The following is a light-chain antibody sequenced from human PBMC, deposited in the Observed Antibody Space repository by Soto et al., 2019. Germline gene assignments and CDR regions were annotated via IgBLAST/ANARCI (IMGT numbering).Light chain of an antibody. CDR3: QQYHNWYT. J-gene: IGKJ2*01. CDR2: GAS. V-gene: IGKV3-15*01. CDR1: QSISIN. Sequence: EIVMTQSPATLSVSPGERATLSCRASQSISINLAWFQQKPGQGPRLLMYGASTRATGIPARFSGSGSATEFTLTISSLQSEDFAVYYCQQYHNWYTFGQGTKLEIE.